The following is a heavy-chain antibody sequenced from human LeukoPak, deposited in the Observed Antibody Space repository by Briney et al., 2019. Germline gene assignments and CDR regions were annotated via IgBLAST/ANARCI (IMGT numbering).Heavy chain of an antibody. CDR3: ARDRFWSAPYMGSGYDAFDI. J-gene: IGHJ3*02. V-gene: IGHV1-46*01. CDR1: GYTFISYY. Sequence: GASVTVSCKASGYTFISYYMHWVRQAPGQGLEWMGIINPSGGSTSYAQKFQGRVIMTRDTYTSTVYMELSSLRSENTAVYYCARDRFWSAPYMGSGYDAFDIWGQGTMVTVSS. D-gene: IGHD3-3*01. CDR2: INPSGGST.